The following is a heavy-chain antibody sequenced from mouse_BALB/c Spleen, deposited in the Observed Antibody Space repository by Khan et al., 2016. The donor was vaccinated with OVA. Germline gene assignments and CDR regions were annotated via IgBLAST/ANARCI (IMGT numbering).Heavy chain of an antibody. J-gene: IGHJ3*01. CDR3: TRAGYGSFAY. Sequence: QVQLQQSGAELVKPGASVKLSCKASGFTFTSYYMYWVKQRPGQGLEWSGEFNPSNGDTNFNEKFKSKATLTVDRSSSTAYMQLSNLTSEDSAVYDCTRAGYGSFAYWGQGTLVTVSA. D-gene: IGHD2-1*01. CDR2: FNPSNGDT. CDR1: GFTFTSYY. V-gene: IGHV1S81*02.